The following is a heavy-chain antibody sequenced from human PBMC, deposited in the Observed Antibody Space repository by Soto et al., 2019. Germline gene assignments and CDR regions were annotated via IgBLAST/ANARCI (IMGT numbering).Heavy chain of an antibody. D-gene: IGHD6-6*01. Sequence: SVKVSCKASGVTFSSYAISWVRQAPGQGLEWMGGIIPIFGTANYAQKLQGRVTITADESTSTAYMELSSLRSEDTAVYYCARGGAWGEAALIDYRGKGTLVTVS. J-gene: IGHJ4*02. CDR2: IIPIFGTA. V-gene: IGHV1-69*13. CDR1: GVTFSSYA. CDR3: ARGGAWGEAALIDY.